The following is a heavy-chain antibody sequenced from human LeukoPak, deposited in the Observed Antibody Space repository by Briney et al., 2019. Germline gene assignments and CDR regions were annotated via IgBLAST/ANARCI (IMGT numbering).Heavy chain of an antibody. CDR1: GYTFTSYA. CDR3: ARGPQYYDFWSGYFSP. Sequence: ASVKVSCKASGYTFTSYAMNWVRQAPGQGREWMGWINTNTGNPTYVQGFTGRFVFSLDTSVSTAYLQISSLKAEDTAVYYCARGPQYYDFWSGYFSPWGQGTLVTVSS. J-gene: IGHJ5*02. D-gene: IGHD3-3*01. V-gene: IGHV7-4-1*02. CDR2: INTNTGNP.